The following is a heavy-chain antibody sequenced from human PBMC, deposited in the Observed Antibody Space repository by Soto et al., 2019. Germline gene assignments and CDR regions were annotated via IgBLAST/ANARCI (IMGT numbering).Heavy chain of an antibody. Sequence: QITLKESGPTLVKPTQTLTLTCSFSGFSLSTGGVGVGWIRQPPGKALEWLALIYWDDDKLYSPSLKSRLTITKDTSKNQLVLTMSNMDPVDTATYYCAHSPFFGDKLDYWGQGTLVTVSS. CDR1: GFSLSTGGVG. D-gene: IGHD2-21*01. CDR3: AHSPFFGDKLDY. J-gene: IGHJ4*02. V-gene: IGHV2-5*02. CDR2: IYWDDDK.